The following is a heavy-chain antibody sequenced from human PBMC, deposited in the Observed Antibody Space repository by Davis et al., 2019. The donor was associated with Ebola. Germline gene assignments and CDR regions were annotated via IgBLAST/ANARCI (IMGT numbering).Heavy chain of an antibody. CDR3: AKRATVKVAGANYYNAIDV. CDR1: GFTFSTYA. CDR2: ISGSGGDP. V-gene: IGHV3-23*01. J-gene: IGHJ6*04. Sequence: PGGSLRLSCAGSGFTFSTYAMTWVRQAPGKGLEWVSRISGSGGDPHYADSVKGRFTISRDNSKNTLYLQMNSLRAEDTAVFYCAKRATVKVAGANYYNAIDVWGKGTTVTVSS. D-gene: IGHD6-19*01.